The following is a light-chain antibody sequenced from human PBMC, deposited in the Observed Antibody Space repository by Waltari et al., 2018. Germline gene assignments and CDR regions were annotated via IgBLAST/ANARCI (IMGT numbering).Light chain of an antibody. CDR2: VNSDGSH. Sequence: QLVVTQSPSASASLGASVKLTCTLSSGHSSNIIAWHQQQPEKGPRYLKKVNSDGSHSRGDEIPDRFSGSSSGAERHLTISSLQAEDEADYYCQTGGHGTWVFGGGTKLTVL. J-gene: IGLJ3*02. V-gene: IGLV4-69*01. CDR1: SGHSSNI. CDR3: QTGGHGTWV.